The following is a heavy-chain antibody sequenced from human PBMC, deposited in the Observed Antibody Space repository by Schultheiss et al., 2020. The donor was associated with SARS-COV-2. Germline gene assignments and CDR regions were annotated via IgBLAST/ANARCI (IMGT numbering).Heavy chain of an antibody. CDR1: GFTFSSYS. CDR2: ISYDGSNK. D-gene: IGHD3-22*01. Sequence: GGSLRLSCAASGFTFSSYSMNWVRQAPGKGLEWVAVISYDGSNKYYADSVKGRFTISRDNSKNTLYLQMNSLRAEDTAVYYCARDSATMTSFDYWGQGTLVTVSS. J-gene: IGHJ4*02. V-gene: IGHV3-30*03. CDR3: ARDSATMTSFDY.